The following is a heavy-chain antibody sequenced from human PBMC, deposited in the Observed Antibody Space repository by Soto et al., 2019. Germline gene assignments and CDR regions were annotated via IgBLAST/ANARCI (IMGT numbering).Heavy chain of an antibody. CDR3: AGHRYASIAARRGDY. CDR2: INHSGST. D-gene: IGHD6-6*01. CDR1: GGSFSGYY. Sequence: QVQLQQWGAGLLKPSETLSLTCAVYGGSFSGYYWSWIRQPPGKGLEWIGEINHSGSTNYNPSLKSRVTISVDTSKNQFSLKLSSVTAADTAVYYCAGHRYASIAARRGDYWGQGTLVTVSS. V-gene: IGHV4-34*01. J-gene: IGHJ4*02.